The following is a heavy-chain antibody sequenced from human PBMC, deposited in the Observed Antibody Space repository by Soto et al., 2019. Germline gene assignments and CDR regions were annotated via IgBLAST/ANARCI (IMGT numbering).Heavy chain of an antibody. CDR1: GFTFSTYA. CDR3: AKDWYEDD. Sequence: EVPLLESGGGLVQPGGSLRLSCAASGFTFSTYAMTWVRQAPGKGLEWVSAINTAGTAYYLDSVKGRFTISRDNAKNTLYLQMNGLRAEDTAVYYCAKDWYEDDWGQGTLVTVSS. CDR2: INTAGTA. D-gene: IGHD6-13*01. J-gene: IGHJ4*02. V-gene: IGHV3-23*01.